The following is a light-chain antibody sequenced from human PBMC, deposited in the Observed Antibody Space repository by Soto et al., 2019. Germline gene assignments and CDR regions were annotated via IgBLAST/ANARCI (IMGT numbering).Light chain of an antibody. CDR2: DAS. Sequence: EIVMTQSPATLSVSPGVRATLSCRASQSISDTLAWYQQRPGQAPRLLIYDASNRATGIPARFRGSGSGTDFTLTISSLEPEDFAVYYCQQYGSSPLTFGQGTKVDI. CDR1: QSISDT. CDR3: QQYGSSPLT. J-gene: IGKJ1*01. V-gene: IGKV3D-15*02.